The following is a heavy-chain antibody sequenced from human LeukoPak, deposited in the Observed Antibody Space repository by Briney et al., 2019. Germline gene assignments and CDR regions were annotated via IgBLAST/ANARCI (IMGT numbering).Heavy chain of an antibody. CDR2: IDADNGDT. V-gene: IGHV1-3*01. CDR1: GYTFRAYA. CDR3: ARGSTSDWPLDH. J-gene: IGHJ4*02. Sequence: ASVKVSCKASGYTFRAYAIHWVRQAPGQRFEWMGWIDADNGDTRYSQRFQGRVTITRDTSASTVYMELSSLRSEGTAVYYCARGSTSDWPLDHWGQETLVTISS. D-gene: IGHD6-19*01.